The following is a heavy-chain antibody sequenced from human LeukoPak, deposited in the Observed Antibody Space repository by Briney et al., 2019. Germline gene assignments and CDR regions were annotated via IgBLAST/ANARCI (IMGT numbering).Heavy chain of an antibody. V-gene: IGHV4-34*01. CDR2: IYHSGST. CDR1: GESFSGYY. J-gene: IGHJ3*02. CDR3: ARVGSSGWLAQTDAFDI. Sequence: SETLSLTCAVYGESFSGYYWSWIRQLPGKGLEWIGEIYHSGSTNYNPSLKSRVTISVDKSKNQFSLKLSSVTAADTAVYYCARVGSSGWLAQTDAFDIWGQGTMVTVSS. D-gene: IGHD6-19*01.